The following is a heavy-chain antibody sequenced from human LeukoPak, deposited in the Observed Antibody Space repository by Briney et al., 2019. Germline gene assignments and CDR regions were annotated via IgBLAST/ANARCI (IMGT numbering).Heavy chain of an antibody. CDR1: GFTFNTYA. CDR3: AKHAGTTRQTKDY. CDR2: ISASGGST. D-gene: IGHD1-1*01. V-gene: IGHV3-23*01. Sequence: PGGSLRLSCAASGFTFNTYAMSWVRQAPGRGLEWVSVISASGGSTYYADSVKGRFTISRDNSNNRLYLEMNSLRAEDTAVYYCAKHAGTTRQTKDYWGQGTLVTVSS. J-gene: IGHJ4*02.